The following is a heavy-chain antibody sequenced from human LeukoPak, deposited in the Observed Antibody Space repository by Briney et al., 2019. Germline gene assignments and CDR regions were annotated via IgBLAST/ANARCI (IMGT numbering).Heavy chain of an antibody. CDR1: GGSISSYY. CDR2: IYYSGST. V-gene: IGHV4-59*01. CDR3: ARDCSSTSCYGGSPGYYYYSMDV. J-gene: IGHJ6*02. D-gene: IGHD2-2*01. Sequence: SETLSLTCTVSGGSISSYYWSWIRQPPGKGLEWIGYIYYSGSTNYNPSLKSRVTISVDTSKNQFSLKLSSVTAADTAVYYCARDCSSTSCYGGSPGYYYYSMDVWGQGTTVTVSS.